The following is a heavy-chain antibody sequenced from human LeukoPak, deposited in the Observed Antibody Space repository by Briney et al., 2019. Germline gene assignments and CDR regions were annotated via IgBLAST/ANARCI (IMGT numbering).Heavy chain of an antibody. CDR3: ARGAAPYSSSRRAFDY. J-gene: IGHJ4*02. Sequence: SETLSLTCTASGYSISSGYYWGWIRQPPGKGLEWIGSIYHSGSTYYNPSLKSRVTISVDTSKNQFSLKLSSVTAADTAVYYCARGAAPYSSSRRAFDYWGQGTLVTVSS. V-gene: IGHV4-38-2*02. CDR2: IYHSGST. D-gene: IGHD6-13*01. CDR1: GYSISSGYY.